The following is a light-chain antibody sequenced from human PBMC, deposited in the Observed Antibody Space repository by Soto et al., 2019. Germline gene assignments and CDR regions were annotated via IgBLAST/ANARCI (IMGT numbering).Light chain of an antibody. CDR2: AAS. CDR1: QGISSY. J-gene: IGKJ1*01. CDR3: QQYNSYFWT. Sequence: IPMTPSPSPPSASVGDRVTIPCRASQGISSYLAWYQQKPGKAPKLLIYAASTLQSGVPSRFSGSGSGTEFTLTISSLQPDDFATYYCQQYNSYFWTFGQGTKVDIK. V-gene: IGKV1-9*01.